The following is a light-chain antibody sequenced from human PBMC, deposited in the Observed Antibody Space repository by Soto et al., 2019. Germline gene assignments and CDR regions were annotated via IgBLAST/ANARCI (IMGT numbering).Light chain of an antibody. J-gene: IGKJ1*01. CDR3: QNYNSVPWT. V-gene: IGKV1-27*01. CDR2: AAS. CDR1: QGISNY. Sequence: IQMPPSPSSLSASVEDRVIITCRASQGISNYLAWYQQKPGTAPKLLIYAASTLQSGVPSRFSGSGSGTDFTLTISSLQPEDVATFYCQNYNSVPWTFGQGTKVDIK.